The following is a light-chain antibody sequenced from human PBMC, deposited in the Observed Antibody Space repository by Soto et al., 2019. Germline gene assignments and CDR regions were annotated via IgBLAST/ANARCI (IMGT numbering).Light chain of an antibody. CDR1: QTISTL. J-gene: IGKJ1*01. V-gene: IGKV1-5*03. CDR3: QQYSTYPWT. CDR2: KAS. Sequence: DIQMTQSPSTLSASVGDRVTITCRASQTISTLLAWYQQRPRKAPNLLIYKASSLESGVPSRFSGSGSGTEFTLTISSLQPDDFATYFCQQYSTYPWTFGQGTKVDIK.